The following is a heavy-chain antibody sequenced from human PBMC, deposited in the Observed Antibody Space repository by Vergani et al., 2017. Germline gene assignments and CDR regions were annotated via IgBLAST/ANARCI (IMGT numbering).Heavy chain of an antibody. CDR3: ASESPQDGVPDNIVADYYDMDV. D-gene: IGHD2-15*01. CDR1: GFTFSSYS. J-gene: IGHJ6*03. V-gene: IGHV3-21*01. Sequence: EVQLVESGGGLVKPGGSLRLSCAASGFTFSSYSMNWVRQAPGKGLEWVSSISSSSSYIYYADSVKGRFTISRDNAKNSLYLQMNSLSAEDTAVYYCASESPQDGVPDNIVADYYDMDVWGKGTTVTVSS. CDR2: ISSSSSYI.